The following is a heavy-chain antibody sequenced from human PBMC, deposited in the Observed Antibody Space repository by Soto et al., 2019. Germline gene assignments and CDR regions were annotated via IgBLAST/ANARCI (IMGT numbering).Heavy chain of an antibody. J-gene: IGHJ4*02. CDR1: GFSLNTGGVG. CDR2: IYWDDDK. V-gene: IGHV2-5*02. Sequence: QITLKESGPTVVKPTQTLTLTCSLSGFSLNTGGVGVGWIRQPPGKALELLVVIYWDDDKSWNPSLRDRLTINRDASDDQVVLTVTNMDPVDTGTYYCARRRGGFGGGWTTPYFDYWGQGTLVTVSS. CDR3: ARRRGGFGGGWTTPYFDY. D-gene: IGHD6-19*01.